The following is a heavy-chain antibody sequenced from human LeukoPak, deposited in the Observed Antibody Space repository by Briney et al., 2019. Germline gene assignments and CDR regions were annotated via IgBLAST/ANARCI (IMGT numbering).Heavy chain of an antibody. J-gene: IGHJ6*04. CDR2: ISGSGGST. Sequence: GGSLRLSCAASGFTFSSYAMSWVRQAPGKGLEWVSAISGSGGSTYYADSVKSRFTISRDNSKNTLYLQMNSLRAEDTAVYYCAKGQDYYYHYGMDVWGKGTTVTVSS. CDR1: GFTFSSYA. CDR3: AKGQDYYYHYGMDV. V-gene: IGHV3-23*01.